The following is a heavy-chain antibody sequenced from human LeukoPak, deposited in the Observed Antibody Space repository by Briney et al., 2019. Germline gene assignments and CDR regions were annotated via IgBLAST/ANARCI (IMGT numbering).Heavy chain of an antibody. Sequence: GGSLRLSCAASGFTFSSYAMHWVRQAPGKGLEWVAFIRNDGSNHYYADSVKGRFTISRDNSKNNVYLQMYSLRVEDTSIYYCVRDYNWGFDCWGQGTVVTVSS. V-gene: IGHV3-30*02. CDR3: VRDYNWGFDC. J-gene: IGHJ4*02. CDR2: IRNDGSNH. CDR1: GFTFSSYA. D-gene: IGHD1-1*01.